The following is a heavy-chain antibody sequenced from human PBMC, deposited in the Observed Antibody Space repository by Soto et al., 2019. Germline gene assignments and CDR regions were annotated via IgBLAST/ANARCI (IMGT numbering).Heavy chain of an antibody. V-gene: IGHV3-15*01. D-gene: IGHD2-21*02. Sequence: EVQLVESGGGLVKPGGSLRLSCAASGFSFNDAWMSWVRQATGRGLEWVGRIKRETDGGTTDYAAPMEGRFTISRDDSKNTVYLQINSLETEDTAVYYCTTNCADNTCYSRGLDYWGQGTLVTVSS. J-gene: IGHJ4*02. CDR2: IKRETDGGTT. CDR1: GFSFNDAW. CDR3: TTNCADNTCYSRGLDY.